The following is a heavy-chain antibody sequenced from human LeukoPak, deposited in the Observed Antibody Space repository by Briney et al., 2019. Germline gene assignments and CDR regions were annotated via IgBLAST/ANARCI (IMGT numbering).Heavy chain of an antibody. CDR1: GFTFSSYW. Sequence: GGSLRLSCAASGFTFSSYWMSWVRQAPGKGLERVAVISYDGSNKYYADSVKGRFTTSRDNSKNTLYLQMNSLRGEDTAVYYCAREDGYSSPFDYWGQGTLVTVSS. D-gene: IGHD5-18*01. J-gene: IGHJ4*02. CDR3: AREDGYSSPFDY. V-gene: IGHV3-30*03. CDR2: ISYDGSNK.